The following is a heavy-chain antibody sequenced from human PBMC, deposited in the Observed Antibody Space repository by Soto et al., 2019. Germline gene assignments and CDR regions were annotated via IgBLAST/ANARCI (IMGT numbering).Heavy chain of an antibody. V-gene: IGHV3-23*01. J-gene: IGHJ4*02. CDR1: GFTFSSYA. D-gene: IGHD5-18*01. CDR2: ISGRGDTT. Sequence: EVQLLESGGGLVQPGGSLRLSCADSGFTFSSYAMAWVRQAPGKGLEWVSGISGRGDTTYYADSVKGRFTISRDNSKKTLYLQMNILSAEDTAVYYCAKDGGYSYAPRDWGQGTLVTVSS. CDR3: AKDGGYSYAPRD.